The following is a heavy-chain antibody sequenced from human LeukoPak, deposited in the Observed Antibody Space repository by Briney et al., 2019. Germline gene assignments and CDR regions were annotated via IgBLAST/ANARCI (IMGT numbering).Heavy chain of an antibody. V-gene: IGHV4-34*01. Sequence: SETLSLTCAVYGGSFSGYYWSWIRQPPGKGLEWIGEINHSGSTNYNPSLKSRVTTSVDTSKNQFSLRLSSVTAADTAVYYCARVMYYFDYWGQGTLVTVSS. CDR1: GGSFSGYY. J-gene: IGHJ4*02. CDR2: INHSGST. CDR3: ARVMYYFDY.